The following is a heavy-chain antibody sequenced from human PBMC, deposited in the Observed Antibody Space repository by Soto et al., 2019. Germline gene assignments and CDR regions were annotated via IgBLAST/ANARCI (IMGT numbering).Heavy chain of an antibody. J-gene: IGHJ4*02. CDR2: MNPDSGDT. CDR3: VRQPGGVATPGDDE. D-gene: IGHD2-15*01. V-gene: IGHV1-8*01. CDR1: GYPFSAFD. Sequence: QVQLVQSGAEVKKPGASVKVSCEASGYPFSAFDINWVRQAGGQGLEWMGWMNPDSGDTAFAQRFQDRITVTRSTSISTAYMELSRLTSDDTAVYYCVRQPGGVATPGDDEWGQGTLVTVSS.